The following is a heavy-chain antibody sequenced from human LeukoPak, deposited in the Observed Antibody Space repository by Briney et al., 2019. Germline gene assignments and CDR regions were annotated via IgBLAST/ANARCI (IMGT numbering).Heavy chain of an antibody. D-gene: IGHD6-19*01. J-gene: IGHJ4*02. CDR3: ARTKYSSGWYVDY. CDR2: INPNSGGT. V-gene: IGHV1-2*02. CDR1: GYTFTGYY. Sequence: EASVKVSCKASGYTFTGYYMHWVRQAPGQGLEWMGWINPNSGGTNYAQKFQGRVTMTRDTSICAAYMELSRLRSDDTAVYYCARTKYSSGWYVDYWGQGTLVTVSS.